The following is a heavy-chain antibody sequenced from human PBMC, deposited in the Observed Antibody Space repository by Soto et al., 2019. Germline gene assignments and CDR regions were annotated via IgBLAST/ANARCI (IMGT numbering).Heavy chain of an antibody. CDR2: IYYSGST. Sequence: PSETLSLTCTVSGGSISSSSYYWGWIRQPPGKGLEWIGSIYYSGSTYYNPSLKSRVTISVDTSKNQFSLKLSSVTAADTAVYYCARLPRKKGNIAVAGTADYWGQGTLVTVSS. CDR1: GGSISSSSYY. CDR3: ARLPRKKGNIAVAGTADY. J-gene: IGHJ4*02. D-gene: IGHD6-19*01. V-gene: IGHV4-39*01.